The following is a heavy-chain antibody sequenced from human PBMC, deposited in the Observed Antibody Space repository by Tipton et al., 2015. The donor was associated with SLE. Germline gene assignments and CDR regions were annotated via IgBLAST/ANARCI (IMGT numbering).Heavy chain of an antibody. V-gene: IGHV3-21*01. J-gene: IGHJ6*03. Sequence: SLRLSCEVSGFSLTTYSMNWVRQAPGKGLEWVSCISSSSAYIYYADSVKGRFTISRDNAKNSVYLQMNSLRAEDTAIYYCARDLSSWPYYYSYYMDVWGKGTTVTVSS. CDR2: ISSSSAYI. CDR1: GFSLTTYS. D-gene: IGHD6-13*01. CDR3: ARDLSSWPYYYSYYMDV.